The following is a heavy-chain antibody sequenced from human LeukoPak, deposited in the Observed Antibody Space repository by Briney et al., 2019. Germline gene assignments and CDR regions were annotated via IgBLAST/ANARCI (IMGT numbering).Heavy chain of an antibody. CDR3: ARVIWRAWRAFDI. V-gene: IGHV4-30-4*01. CDR1: GGSISSADYY. D-gene: IGHD3/OR15-3a*01. J-gene: IGHJ3*02. Sequence: PSQTLSLTCTVSGGSISSADYYWSWIGQPPGKGLEWIGYLYYSGTTYYNPSLRSRVTISVDTSKNQFSLKLSSVTAADTAVYYCARVIWRAWRAFDIWGQGTMVTVSS. CDR2: LYYSGTT.